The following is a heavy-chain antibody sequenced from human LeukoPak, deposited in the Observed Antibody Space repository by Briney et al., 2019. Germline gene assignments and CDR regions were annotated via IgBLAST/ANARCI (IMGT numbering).Heavy chain of an antibody. J-gene: IGHJ2*01. CDR1: GFTFSSYG. CDR3: ARAGGIAATWYFDL. D-gene: IGHD6-13*01. V-gene: IGHV3-30*03. Sequence: GGSLRLSCAASGFTFSSYGMHWVRQAPVKGLGWVAVISYDGSKKYYADSVKGRFTISRDNSKNTLYLQMNSLRAEDTAVYYCARAGGIAATWYFDLWGRGTLVTVSS. CDR2: ISYDGSKK.